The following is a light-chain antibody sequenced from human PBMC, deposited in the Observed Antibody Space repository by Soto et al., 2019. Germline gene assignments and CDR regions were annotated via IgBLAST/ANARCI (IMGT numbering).Light chain of an antibody. V-gene: IGKV1-5*03. CDR1: QTISSW. J-gene: IGKJ4*01. CDR3: QQYHSYSPLT. CDR2: KAS. Sequence: DIQMTQSPSTLSGSVGGRVTITCRASQTISSWLAWYQQKPGKAPKLMIYKASTLKSGVPSRFSGSGTGTEFNLTKSKLQPDDSKKYYWQQYHSYSPLTFGGGKKVDNK.